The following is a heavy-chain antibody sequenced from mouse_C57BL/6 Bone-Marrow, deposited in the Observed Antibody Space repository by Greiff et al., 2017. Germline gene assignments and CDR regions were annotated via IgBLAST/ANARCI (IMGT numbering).Heavy chain of an antibody. Sequence: VQLQQPGAELVKPGASVKMSCKASGYTFTSYWITWVKQRPGQGLEWIGDIYPTSGRTNYNEKFKSKAILTVDTSSNTAHMQLSSLTAEDSAVFCCARSGPLGWSFDHGGQGTTLTVSS. CDR2: IYPTSGRT. V-gene: IGHV1-55*01. CDR3: ARSGPLGWSFDH. D-gene: IGHD4-1*01. J-gene: IGHJ2*01. CDR1: GYTFTSYW.